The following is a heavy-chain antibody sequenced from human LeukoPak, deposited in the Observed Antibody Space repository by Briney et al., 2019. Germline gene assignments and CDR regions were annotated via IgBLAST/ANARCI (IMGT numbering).Heavy chain of an antibody. CDR3: ATGDIVVVPAAIFFDY. CDR2: INPNSGGT. J-gene: IGHJ4*02. D-gene: IGHD2-2*01. V-gene: IGHV1-2*02. Sequence: ASVKVSCKASGYIFTGYYMHWVRQAPGQGLEWMGWINPNSGGTNYAQKFQGRVTMTRDTSISTAYMELSRLRSDDTAVYYCATGDIVVVPAAIFFDYWGQGTLVTVSS. CDR1: GYIFTGYY.